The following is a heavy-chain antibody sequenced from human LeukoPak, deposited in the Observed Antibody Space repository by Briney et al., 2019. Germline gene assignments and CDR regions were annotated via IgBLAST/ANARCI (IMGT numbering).Heavy chain of an antibody. CDR2: IHYGGST. V-gene: IGHV4-39*07. CDR3: ARDMRIQLQADYFDY. J-gene: IGHJ4*02. D-gene: IGHD5-18*01. CDR1: GGSISIISSY. Sequence: SETLSLTCTVSGGSISIISSYWDWIRQPPGKGLEWIGSIHYGGSTYYNPSLKSRVTISVDTSNNQFFLKLSSVTAADTAVYYCARDMRIQLQADYFDYWGQGTLVTVSS.